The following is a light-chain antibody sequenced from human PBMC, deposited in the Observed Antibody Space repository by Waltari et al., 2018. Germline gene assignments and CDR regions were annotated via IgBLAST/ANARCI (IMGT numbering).Light chain of an antibody. J-gene: IGLJ2*01. CDR3: SSYTSSSTPV. V-gene: IGLV2-18*02. CDR2: EVS. CDR1: SSDVGSYNR. Sequence: QSALTQPPSVSGSPGQSVTISCTGTSSDVGSYNRVSWYQQPPRTAPTLMIYEVSNRPSGVPDRFSGSKAGNTAFLTISGLQAEDEADYYCSSYTSSSTPVFGGGTKLTVL.